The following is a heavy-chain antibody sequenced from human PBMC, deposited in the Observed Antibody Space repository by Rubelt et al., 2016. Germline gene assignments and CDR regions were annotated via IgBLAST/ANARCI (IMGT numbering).Heavy chain of an antibody. D-gene: IGHD4-11*01. CDR1: GFTFSSYW. J-gene: IGHJ5*02. Sequence: GGGLVQPGGSLRLSCEASGFTFSSYWMHWVRQAPGKGLVWVSRINSDGSTTSYADSVKGRFTISRDDAKNTLYLQMNSLRAEDTAVYYCARDNSNYVVSYNWFDAWGQGTLVTVSS. CDR3: ARDNSNYVVSYNWFDA. CDR2: INSDGSTT. V-gene: IGHV3-74*01.